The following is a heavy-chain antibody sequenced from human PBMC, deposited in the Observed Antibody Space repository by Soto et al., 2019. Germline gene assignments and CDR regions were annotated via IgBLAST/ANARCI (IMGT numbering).Heavy chain of an antibody. Sequence: QVQLQESGPGLVKPSETLSLTCTVSGGSISSYYWSWIRQPPGKGLEWIGYIYYSGSTNYNPSPKSRVTISVDTSKNQFSLKLSSVTAADTAVYYCARDNGYSYGYTLDHWGQGTLVTVSS. D-gene: IGHD5-18*01. V-gene: IGHV4-59*01. CDR2: IYYSGST. CDR1: GGSISSYY. J-gene: IGHJ4*02. CDR3: ARDNGYSYGYTLDH.